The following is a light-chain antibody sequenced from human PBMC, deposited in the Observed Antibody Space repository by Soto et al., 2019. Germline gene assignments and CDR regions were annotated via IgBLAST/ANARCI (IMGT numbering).Light chain of an antibody. J-gene: IGLJ3*02. CDR3: SSYTGSSTQA. CDR1: SSDVGGYNY. CDR2: DVS. Sequence: QSALTQPASASGSPGQSITISCTGTSSDVGGYNYVSWYQQHPGKAPKLMIYDVSNRPSGVSNRFSGSKSGNTASLTISGLQAEDEADYYCSSYTGSSTQAFGGGTKLTVL. V-gene: IGLV2-14*01.